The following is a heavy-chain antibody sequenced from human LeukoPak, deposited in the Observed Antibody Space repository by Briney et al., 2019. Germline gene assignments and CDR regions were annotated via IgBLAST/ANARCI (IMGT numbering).Heavy chain of an antibody. D-gene: IGHD3-16*01. V-gene: IGHV3-23*01. CDR3: AKDRLRLGELPYYFDY. CDR1: GFTFSSYA. CDR2: ISGSGGST. J-gene: IGHJ4*02. Sequence: GESLRLSCAASGFTFSSYAMSWVRQAPGKGLEWVSAISGSGGSTYYADSVKGRFTISRDNSKNTLYLQMNSLRAEDTAVYYCAKDRLRLGELPYYFDYWGQGTLVTVSS.